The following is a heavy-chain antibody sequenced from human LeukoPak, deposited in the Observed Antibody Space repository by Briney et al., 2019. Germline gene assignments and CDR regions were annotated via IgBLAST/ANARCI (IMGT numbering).Heavy chain of an antibody. CDR3: ARGGRTTVTTWGYAFDI. V-gene: IGHV4-59*01. D-gene: IGHD4-17*01. Sequence: PSETLSLTCTVSGGSISCYYWSWIRQPPGKGLEWIGYIYYSGSTNYNPSLKSRVTISVDTSKNQFSLKLSSVTAADTAVYYCARGGRTTVTTWGYAFDIWGQGTMVTVSS. CDR1: GGSISCYY. J-gene: IGHJ3*02. CDR2: IYYSGST.